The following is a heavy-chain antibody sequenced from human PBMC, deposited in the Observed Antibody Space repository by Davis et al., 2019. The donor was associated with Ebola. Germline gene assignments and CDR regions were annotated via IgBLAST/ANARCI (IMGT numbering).Heavy chain of an antibody. D-gene: IGHD5-12*01. CDR3: ARGWLRTGFDY. V-gene: IGHV6-1*01. CDR1: GDTFSSRSAG. Sequence: HSQTLSLTCAISGDTFSSRSAGWNWIRQSPSRGLEWLGRIYYTSKWNSDYAVSVRGRIVISPDTSKNQFSLQLNSVTPEDTAVYYCARGWLRTGFDYWGQGAPVTVSS. CDR2: IYYTSKWNS. J-gene: IGHJ4*02.